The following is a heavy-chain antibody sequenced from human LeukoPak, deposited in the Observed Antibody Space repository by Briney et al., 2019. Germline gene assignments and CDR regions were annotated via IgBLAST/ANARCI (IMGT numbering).Heavy chain of an antibody. CDR1: GFTFTFYS. D-gene: IGHD4-17*01. J-gene: IGHJ4*02. V-gene: IGHV3-21*01. CDR2: ISSLGRSYK. Sequence: GGSLRLSCAASGFTFTFYSMNWVRQAPGKGLERISSISSLGRSYKYYADSVEGRFTISRDDAKNSLYLQMNSLRADDTAVYYCVRPSIDDYGDCGYWGQGTLVTVSS. CDR3: VRPSIDDYGDCGY.